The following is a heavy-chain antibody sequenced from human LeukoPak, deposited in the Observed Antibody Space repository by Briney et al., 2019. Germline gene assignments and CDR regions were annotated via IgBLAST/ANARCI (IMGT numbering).Heavy chain of an antibody. J-gene: IGHJ4*02. V-gene: IGHV3-21*01. Sequence: PGGSLRLSCAASGFTFSSYSMNWARQAPGKGLEWVSSISSSSSYIYYADSVKGRFTISRDNAKNSLYLQMNSLRAEDTAVYYCARDREGYSSSSFFDYWGQGTLVTVSS. CDR1: GFTFSSYS. D-gene: IGHD6-6*01. CDR3: ARDREGYSSSSFFDY. CDR2: ISSSSSYI.